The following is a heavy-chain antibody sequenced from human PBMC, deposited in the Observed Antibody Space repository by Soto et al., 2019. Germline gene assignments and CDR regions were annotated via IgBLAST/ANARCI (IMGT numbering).Heavy chain of an antibody. V-gene: IGHV1-2*04. Sequence: ASVKVSCKASGYTFTGYYMHWVRQAPGQGLEWMGWINPNSGGTNYAQKFQGWVTMTRDTSISTAYMELSRLRSDDTAVYYCARDMKWELLFYAFDIWGQGTMVTVSS. D-gene: IGHD1-26*01. CDR3: ARDMKWELLFYAFDI. CDR2: INPNSGGT. J-gene: IGHJ3*02. CDR1: GYTFTGYY.